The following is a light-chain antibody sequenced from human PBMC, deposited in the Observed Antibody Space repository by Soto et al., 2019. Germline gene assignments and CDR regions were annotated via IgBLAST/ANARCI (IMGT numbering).Light chain of an antibody. V-gene: IGKV1-33*01. CDR1: QDIRNY. CDR3: QQYDRHPRT. CDR2: DAS. J-gene: IGKJ1*01. Sequence: DIQMTQSPSSLSESVGDRVTTACQASQDIRNYLNWYPQKPGKAPKIXIYDASHLETGVLSQFSRSGAGPDCTCTISSLQPEDIATAYCQQYDRHPRTFGQGTKVDIK.